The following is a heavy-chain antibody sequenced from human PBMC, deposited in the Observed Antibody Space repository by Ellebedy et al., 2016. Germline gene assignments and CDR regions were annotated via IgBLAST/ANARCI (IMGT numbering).Heavy chain of an antibody. CDR2: INPSGSS. V-gene: IGHV1-46*01. Sequence: ASVKVSCKASGYTFTSYGISWVRQAPGQGLEWMGIINPSGSSYAQKFQGRVTMTRDTSTSTVYMELSSLRSEDTAVYYCARGGYSPNYGMDVWGQGTTVTVSS. D-gene: IGHD6-13*01. J-gene: IGHJ6*02. CDR3: ARGGYSPNYGMDV. CDR1: GYTFTSYG.